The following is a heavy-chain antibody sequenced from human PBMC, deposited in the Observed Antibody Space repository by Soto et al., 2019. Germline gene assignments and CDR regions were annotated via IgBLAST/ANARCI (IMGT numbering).Heavy chain of an antibody. Sequence: PSETLSLTCTVSGGSISSYYWSWVRQPAGKGLEWIGRIYTSGSTNYNPSLKSRVTMSVDTSKNQFSLKLSSVTAADTAVYYCAAPRAAVPHTRYFDPWGQGTPVTVSS. CDR3: AAPRAAVPHTRYFDP. V-gene: IGHV4-4*07. J-gene: IGHJ5*02. CDR2: IYTSGST. D-gene: IGHD6-13*01. CDR1: GGSISSYY.